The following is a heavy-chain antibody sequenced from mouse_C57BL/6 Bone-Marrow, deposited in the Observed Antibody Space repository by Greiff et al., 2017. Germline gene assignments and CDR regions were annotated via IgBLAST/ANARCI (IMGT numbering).Heavy chain of an antibody. CDR1: GFNIKDDY. D-gene: IGHD2-2*01. CDR3: TTDGYLYAMDY. V-gene: IGHV14-4*01. CDR2: IDPENGDT. J-gene: IGHJ4*01. Sequence: EVQLQQSGAELVRPGASVKLSCTASGFNIKDDYMHWVKQRPEQGLEWIGWIDPENGDTEYASKFQGKATITADTSSNTAYLQLSSLTSEDTDVYYCTTDGYLYAMDYWGQGTSVTVSS.